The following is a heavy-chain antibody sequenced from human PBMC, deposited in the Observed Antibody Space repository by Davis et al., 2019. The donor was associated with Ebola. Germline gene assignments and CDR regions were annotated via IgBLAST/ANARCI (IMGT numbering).Heavy chain of an antibody. CDR2: ISSSGSTI. V-gene: IGHV3-11*01. CDR3: ARGLVVPRHHYYYGMDV. J-gene: IGHJ6*02. CDR1: GFTFSNAW. D-gene: IGHD2-2*01. Sequence: GGSLRLSCAASGFTFSNAWMNWIRQAPGKGLEWVSYISSSGSTIYYADSVKGRFTISRDNAKNSLYLQMNSLRAEDTAVYYCARGLVVPRHHYYYGMDVWGQGTTVTVSS.